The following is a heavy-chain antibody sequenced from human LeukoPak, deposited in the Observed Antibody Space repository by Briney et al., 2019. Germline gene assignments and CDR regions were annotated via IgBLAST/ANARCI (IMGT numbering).Heavy chain of an antibody. CDR3: ARVEYSDY. Sequence: SVKVSCKASGGTFSSYAISWVRQAPGQGLEWMGGIIPIFGTANYAQKFQGRVTMTRDTSISTAYMELSRLRSDDTAVYYCARVEYSDYWGQGTLVTVSS. CDR1: GGTFSSYA. D-gene: IGHD5-18*01. V-gene: IGHV1-69*05. J-gene: IGHJ4*02. CDR2: IIPIFGTA.